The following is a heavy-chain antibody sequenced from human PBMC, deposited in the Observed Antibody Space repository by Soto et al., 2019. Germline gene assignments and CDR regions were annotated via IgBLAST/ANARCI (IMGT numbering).Heavy chain of an antibody. CDR3: ARDRGSDDPIDS. V-gene: IGHV3-33*01. CDR1: GFTFSNYG. D-gene: IGHD3-10*01. CDR2: VWHDGKTK. J-gene: IGHJ4*02. Sequence: QVQLVESGGGVVQPERSLRLSCAASGFTFSNYGMHWVRQAPGKGLEWVAVVWHDGKTKYYADSVEGRFTISRDNSRNTLFLQMNSLRAEDTAVYHCARDRGSDDPIDSWGQGTLVTVSS.